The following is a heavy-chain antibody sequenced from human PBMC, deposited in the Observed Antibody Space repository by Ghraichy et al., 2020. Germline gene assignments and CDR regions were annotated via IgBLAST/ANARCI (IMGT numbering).Heavy chain of an antibody. V-gene: IGHV4-61*02. Sequence: SETLSLTCTVSGVYISSGRYYWSWFRQPAGKGLEWIGRIHYTGSTDDNPSLKSRVTLSVDLSKNQFSLNLNNMTAADTAVYYCAKDRGDYPSYFDYWGQGTLFTVDS. CDR1: GVYISSGRYY. J-gene: IGHJ4*02. CDR2: IHYTGST. D-gene: IGHD3-16*01. CDR3: AKDRGDYPSYFDY.